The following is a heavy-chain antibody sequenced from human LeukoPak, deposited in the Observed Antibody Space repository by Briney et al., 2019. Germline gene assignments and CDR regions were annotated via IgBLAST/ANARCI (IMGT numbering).Heavy chain of an antibody. CDR3: AKDILSGRIAARLRTPQGGYSYGYLDY. Sequence: GGSLRLSCAASGLTFDDYAMHCVRQAPGKGLEWVSLISGDGGSTYYADSVKGRFTISRDNSKNSLYLQMNSLRTEDTALYYCAKDILSGRIAARLRTPQGGYSYGYLDYWGRGTLVTVFS. CDR1: GLTFDDYA. V-gene: IGHV3-43*02. D-gene: IGHD5-18*01. J-gene: IGHJ4*02. CDR2: ISGDGGST.